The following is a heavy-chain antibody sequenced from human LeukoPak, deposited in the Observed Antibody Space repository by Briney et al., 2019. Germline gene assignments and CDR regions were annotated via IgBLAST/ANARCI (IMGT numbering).Heavy chain of an antibody. CDR3: ARGGLLLDSSSSWFDS. J-gene: IGHJ5*01. V-gene: IGHV3-48*01. CDR1: GFTFTTYT. D-gene: IGHD2-21*01. Sequence: GGSLRLSCAASGFTFTTYTMNWVRQAPGKGLEWVSYISGRSTTIYYADSVKGRFTISRDNAKTSLYLQMNSLRAEDTAVYYCARGGLLLDSSSSWFDSWGQGTLVTVSS. CDR2: ISGRSTTI.